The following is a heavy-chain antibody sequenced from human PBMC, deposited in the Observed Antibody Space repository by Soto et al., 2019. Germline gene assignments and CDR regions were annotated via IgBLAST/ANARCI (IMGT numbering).Heavy chain of an antibody. V-gene: IGHV3-9*01. CDR3: AREHYYGSGSYYGMDV. Sequence: GGSLRLSCAASGFTFDDYAMHWVRQAPGKGLEWVSGISWNSGSIGYADSVKGRFTISRDNSKNSLYLQMNSLRAEDTAVYYCAREHYYGSGSYYGMDVWGQGTTVTVSS. J-gene: IGHJ6*02. CDR2: ISWNSGSI. D-gene: IGHD3-10*01. CDR1: GFTFDDYA.